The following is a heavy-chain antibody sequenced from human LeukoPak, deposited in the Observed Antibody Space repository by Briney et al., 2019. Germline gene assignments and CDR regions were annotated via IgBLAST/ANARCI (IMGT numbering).Heavy chain of an antibody. D-gene: IGHD1-26*01. J-gene: IGHJ4*02. CDR1: GFTFSSYS. CDR2: ISSSSSYI. Sequence: GGSLRLSCAASGFTFSSYSMNWVRQAPGKGLEWVSSISSSSSYIYYADSVKGRFTISRDNAKNSLYLQMDSLRAEGTAVYYCARAKVGAHFGEDYWGQGTLVTVSS. CDR3: ARAKVGAHFGEDY. V-gene: IGHV3-21*01.